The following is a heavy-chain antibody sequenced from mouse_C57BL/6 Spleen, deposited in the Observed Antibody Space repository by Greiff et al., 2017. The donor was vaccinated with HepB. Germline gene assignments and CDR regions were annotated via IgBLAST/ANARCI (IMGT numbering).Heavy chain of an antibody. CDR1: GYTFTSYW. D-gene: IGHD1-1*01. J-gene: IGHJ3*01. V-gene: IGHV1-50*01. Sequence: QVQLQQPGAELVKPGASVKLSCKASGYTFTSYWMQWVKQRPGQGLEWIGEIDPSDSYTNYNQKFKGKATLTVDTSSSTAYMQLSSLTSEDSAVYYCAREGYGSRGTWFAYWGQGTLVTVSA. CDR2: IDPSDSYT. CDR3: AREGYGSRGTWFAY.